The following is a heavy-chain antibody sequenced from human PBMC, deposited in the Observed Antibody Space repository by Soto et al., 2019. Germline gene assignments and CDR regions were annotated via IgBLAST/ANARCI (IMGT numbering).Heavy chain of an antibody. CDR3: ARGTLLGRSFDY. CDR2: LMPIFRTL. V-gene: IGHV1-69*13. Sequence: SVKVFFKASGGPVSTYVFSLVRQAPGQGLEWMGGLMPIFRTLNYAHHFQGRVTITADESTSTTYMELSSLRSDDTALYYCARGTLLGRSFDYWGQGTLVPVSS. CDR1: GGPVSTYV. D-gene: IGHD7-27*01. J-gene: IGHJ4*01.